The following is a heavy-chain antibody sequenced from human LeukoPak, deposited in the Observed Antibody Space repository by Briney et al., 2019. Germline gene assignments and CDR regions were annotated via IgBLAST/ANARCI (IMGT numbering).Heavy chain of an antibody. CDR1: GFTFSSYA. CDR2: IWYGGSNK. CDR3: AKDRYLWFGELSPWGAFDI. J-gene: IGHJ3*02. Sequence: SGRSLRLSCAASGFTFSSYAMHWVRQAPGKGLERVAVIWYGGSNKYYADSVKGRFTISRDNSKNTLYLQMNSLRAEDTAVYYCAKDRYLWFGELSPWGAFDIWGQGTMVTVSS. D-gene: IGHD3-10*01. V-gene: IGHV3-30*04.